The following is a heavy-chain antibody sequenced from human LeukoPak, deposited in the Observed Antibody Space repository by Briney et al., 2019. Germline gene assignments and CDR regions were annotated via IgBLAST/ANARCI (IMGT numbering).Heavy chain of an antibody. D-gene: IGHD1-26*01. CDR2: IYYSGST. V-gene: IGHV4-30-4*01. Sequence: PSETLSLTCTVSGGSISSGDYYWSWIRQPPGKGLEWIGYIYYSGSTYYNPSLKSRVTISVDTSKNQFSLKLSSVTAADTAVYYCAREPHGIVGAHFDYWGQGTLVTVSS. J-gene: IGHJ4*02. CDR1: GGSISSGDYY. CDR3: AREPHGIVGAHFDY.